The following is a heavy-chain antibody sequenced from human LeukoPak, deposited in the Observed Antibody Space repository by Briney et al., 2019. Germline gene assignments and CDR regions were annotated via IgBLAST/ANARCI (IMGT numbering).Heavy chain of an antibody. CDR2: ISGSGGST. Sequence: QPGGSLRLSCAASGFTFSSYAMSWVRQAPGKGLGWFSAISGSGGSTYYADSLKGRFTISRDNSKNPLYLQMNSLTAEDTAVYYCAKDQYSGYDYQGRAAAGPDFGSWGQGTLVTVSS. CDR1: GFTFSSYA. V-gene: IGHV3-23*01. D-gene: IGHD5-12*01. J-gene: IGHJ4*02. CDR3: AKDQYSGYDYQGRAAAGPDFGS.